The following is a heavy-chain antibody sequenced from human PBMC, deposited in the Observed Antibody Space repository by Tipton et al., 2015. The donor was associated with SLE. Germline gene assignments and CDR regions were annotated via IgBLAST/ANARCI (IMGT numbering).Heavy chain of an antibody. J-gene: IGHJ4*02. CDR3: ARTGGGGATFFDQ. CDR1: GGSFSDYY. D-gene: IGHD3-16*01. Sequence: TLSLTCTVYGGSFSDYYWSWIRQPPGKGLAWVGRVHSSGRTHYDPSLNSRVTVSVDMSKSQISLKLTSVIAADTAVYYCARTGGGGATFFDQWGQGTLVTVSS. CDR2: VHSSGRT. V-gene: IGHV4-59*10.